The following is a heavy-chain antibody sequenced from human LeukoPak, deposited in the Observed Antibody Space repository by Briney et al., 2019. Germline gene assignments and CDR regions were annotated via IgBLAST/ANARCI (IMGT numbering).Heavy chain of an antibody. Sequence: ASVKVSCKASGGTFSSYAISWVRQAPGQGLEWMGGIIPILGTANYAQKFQGRVTITTDESTSTAYMELSSLRSEDTAVYYCASNYYDSSGYYPHFDYWGQGTLVTVSS. D-gene: IGHD3-22*01. J-gene: IGHJ4*02. CDR1: GGTFSSYA. CDR3: ASNYYDSSGYYPHFDY. CDR2: IIPILGTA. V-gene: IGHV1-69*05.